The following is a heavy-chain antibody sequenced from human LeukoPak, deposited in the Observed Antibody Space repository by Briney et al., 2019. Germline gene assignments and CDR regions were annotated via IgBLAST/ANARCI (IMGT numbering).Heavy chain of an antibody. D-gene: IGHD5-24*01. CDR3: ARGRRDGYNRLGVLYYYYYYMDV. J-gene: IGHJ6*03. V-gene: IGHV1-69*06. CDR1: GGTFSSYA. Sequence: GASVTVSCKASGGTFSSYAISWVRQAPGQGLEWMGGIIPIFGTANYAQKFQGRVTITADKSTGTAYMELSSLRSEDTAVYYCARGRRDGYNRLGVLYYYYYYMDVWGKGTTVTVSS. CDR2: IIPIFGTA.